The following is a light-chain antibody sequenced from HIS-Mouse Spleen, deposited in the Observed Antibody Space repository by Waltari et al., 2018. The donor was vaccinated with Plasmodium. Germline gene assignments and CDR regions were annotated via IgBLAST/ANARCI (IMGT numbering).Light chain of an antibody. CDR3: HSRDSSGTHGV. V-gene: IGLV3-19*01. Sequence: SSELTQDPAVSVALGQTVRITCQGDSLRSYYASWYQQKPGQAPVLVIYGKNNRPSGIPDRFSGSSAGKIASLTITGAQEEDEADYYCHSRDSSGTHGVFGGGTKLTVL. CDR2: GKN. J-gene: IGLJ2*01. CDR1: SLRSYY.